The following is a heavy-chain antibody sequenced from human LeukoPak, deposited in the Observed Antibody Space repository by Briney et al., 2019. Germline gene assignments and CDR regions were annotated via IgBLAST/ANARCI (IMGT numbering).Heavy chain of an antibody. CDR3: ARALTILSWFTPREGWFDP. V-gene: IGHV1-8*02. CDR2: MNPNSGNT. Sequence: ASVKVSCKASVYTFTGYYMHWVRQAPGQGLEWMGWMNPNSGNTGYAQKFQGRVTMTRNTSISTAYMELSSLRSEDTAVYYCARALTILSWFTPREGWFDPWGQGTLVTVSS. CDR1: VYTFTGYY. J-gene: IGHJ5*02. D-gene: IGHD6-13*01.